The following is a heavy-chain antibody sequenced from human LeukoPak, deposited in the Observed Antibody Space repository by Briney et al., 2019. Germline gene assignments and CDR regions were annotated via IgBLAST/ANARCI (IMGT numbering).Heavy chain of an antibody. D-gene: IGHD1-26*01. CDR1: GGTLSSYA. CDR3: ARASSGSYLLDY. CDR2: IIPIFGTA. J-gene: IGHJ4*02. Sequence: SVKVSCKASGGTLSSYAISWVRQAPGQGLEWMGRIIPIFGTANYAQKFQGRVTITTDESTSTAYMELSSLRSEDTAVYYCARASSGSYLLDYWGQGTLVTVSS. V-gene: IGHV1-69*05.